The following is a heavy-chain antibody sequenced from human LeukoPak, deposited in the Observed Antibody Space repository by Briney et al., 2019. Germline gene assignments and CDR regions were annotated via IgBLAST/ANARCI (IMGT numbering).Heavy chain of an antibody. J-gene: IGHJ4*02. CDR2: TFYRAKWYS. V-gene: IGHV6-1*01. Sequence: SQTLSLTFVISGDGVSSHSTTWNWIRQSPSRGLEWLGRTFYRAKWYSDYAISVKSRITITADTSKNQFSLQLNSVTPDDTAVYYCARGPVGHFDSWGQGALFTVSS. CDR3: ARGPVGHFDS. CDR1: GDGVSSHSTT.